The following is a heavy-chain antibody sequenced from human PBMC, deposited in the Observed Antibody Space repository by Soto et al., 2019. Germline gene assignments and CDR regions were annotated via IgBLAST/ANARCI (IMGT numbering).Heavy chain of an antibody. Sequence: PSDTLSLTCTVSGDSISSSGYYWGWIRQPPGKGLEWIGTIYYSGNTYYNPSLQSRVTISVDTSKNQFSLNLSSVTAAGTAVYYCARHFYSSGTYYFDYWGQGTLVTVS. CDR3: ARHFYSSGTYYFDY. D-gene: IGHD3-10*01. CDR1: GDSISSSGYY. J-gene: IGHJ4*02. V-gene: IGHV4-39*01. CDR2: IYYSGNT.